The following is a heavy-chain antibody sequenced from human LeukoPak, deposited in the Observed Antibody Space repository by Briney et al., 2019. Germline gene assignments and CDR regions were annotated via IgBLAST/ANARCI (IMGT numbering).Heavy chain of an antibody. V-gene: IGHV4-38-2*02. CDR1: GYSISSGYY. CDR3: ARDGYLAADY. D-gene: IGHD2-2*03. J-gene: IGHJ4*02. CDR2: IYYSGST. Sequence: PSENLSLTCTVSGYSISSGYYWGWIRQPPGKGLEWIGNIYYSGSTYYNPSLESRVTISVHTSKNQFSLKLSSVTAADTAVYYCARDGYLAADYWGQGTLVTVSS.